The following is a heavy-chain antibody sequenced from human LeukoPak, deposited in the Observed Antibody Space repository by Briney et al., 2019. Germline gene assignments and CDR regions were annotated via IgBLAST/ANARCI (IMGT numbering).Heavy chain of an antibody. J-gene: IGHJ4*02. CDR1: GGTFSSYA. D-gene: IGHD2/OR15-2a*01. CDR3: AGALGNPGSFDY. Sequence: ASVTVSCKASGGTFSSYAISWVRQAPGQGLEWMGGIIPIFGTANYAQKFQGRVTITADESTSTAYMELSSLRSEDTAVYYCAGALGNPGSFDYWGQGTLVTVSS. V-gene: IGHV1-69*13. CDR2: IIPIFGTA.